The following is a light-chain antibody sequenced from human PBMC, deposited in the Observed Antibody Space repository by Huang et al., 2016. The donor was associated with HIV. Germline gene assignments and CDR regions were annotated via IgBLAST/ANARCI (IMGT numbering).Light chain of an antibody. V-gene: IGKV3-20*01. CDR3: QQYVRSPWT. CDR2: GTS. Sequence: EIVLTQSPGTLSLSPGERAALSCRASQSLSPTYLAWYQQRPGQGPRLLIYGTSTSATGIPDRFSGSGSGTDFTLTISRLEPEDFAMYYCQQYVRSPWTFGQGTKVEIK. CDR1: QSLSPTY. J-gene: IGKJ1*01.